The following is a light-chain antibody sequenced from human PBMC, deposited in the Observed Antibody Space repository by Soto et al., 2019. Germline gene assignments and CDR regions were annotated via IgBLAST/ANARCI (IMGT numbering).Light chain of an antibody. CDR3: HQYNNWPPEET. J-gene: IGKJ1*01. CDR2: GAS. V-gene: IGKV3-15*01. CDR1: QSISTN. Sequence: EIVMTQSPATLSVSPGERATLSCRASQSISTNLAWYQQKPGQAPRLLIYGASTRATGIPARFSGGGSGTEFTLTISRLQSEDFAVDYCHQYNNWPPEETFGQGTRLEIK.